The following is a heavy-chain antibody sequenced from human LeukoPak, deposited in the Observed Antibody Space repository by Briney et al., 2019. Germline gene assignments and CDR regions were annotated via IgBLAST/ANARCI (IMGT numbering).Heavy chain of an antibody. D-gene: IGHD1-26*01. J-gene: IGHJ5*02. CDR3: ARAGSGRSPDWFAP. V-gene: IGHV3-48*03. CDR1: GFTFSSYE. Sequence: RGSLRLSCAASGFTFSSYEMNWVRQAPGEGLEWVSYISSSGSTIYYADSVKGRFTISRDNAKNSLYLQMNSLRAEDTAVYYCARAGSGRSPDWFAPCGQETLVTVSS. CDR2: ISSSGSTI.